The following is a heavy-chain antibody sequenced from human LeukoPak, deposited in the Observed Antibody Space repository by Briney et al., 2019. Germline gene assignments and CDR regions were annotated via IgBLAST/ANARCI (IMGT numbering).Heavy chain of an antibody. V-gene: IGHV3-23*01. CDR1: GFTFSCYA. D-gene: IGHD3-22*01. J-gene: IGHJ4*02. CDR3: AKRDYYDSSGYFPLFDY. Sequence: GGSLRLSCAASGFTFSCYAVAWVRQAPGKGLEWVSGISGDAVTIYYADSVKGRFTISRDNSKNTLYLQMSSLRAEDTAVYYCAKRDYYDSSGYFPLFDYWGQGTLVTVSS. CDR2: ISGDAVTI.